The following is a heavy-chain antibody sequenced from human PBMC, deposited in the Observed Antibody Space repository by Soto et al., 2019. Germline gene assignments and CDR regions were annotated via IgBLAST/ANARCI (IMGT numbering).Heavy chain of an antibody. Sequence: QVQLQQWGAGLLKPSETLSLTCAVYGGSFSGYQWSWIRQPPGKGLEWIGAINDSGNMNYNPSLKSRVTILLDTPKKQIYLMLSSVAAADSAVYYCARGVILWFGELSRRGGYHYYMDVWGKGTTVTVSS. V-gene: IGHV4-34*01. D-gene: IGHD3-10*01. CDR1: GGSFSGYQ. J-gene: IGHJ6*03. CDR2: INDSGNM. CDR3: ARGVILWFGELSRRGGYHYYMDV.